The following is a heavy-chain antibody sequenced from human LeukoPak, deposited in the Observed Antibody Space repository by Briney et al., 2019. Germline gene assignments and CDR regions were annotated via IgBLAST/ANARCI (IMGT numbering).Heavy chain of an antibody. V-gene: IGHV3-15*01. Sequence: GGSLRLSCAASGFTFSNAWMTWVRQAPGKGLEWVGRIKSRTDGGTTDYAAPVKGRFTISRDDSKNTLYLQMNSLRAEDTAVYYCAKLGSGLVMSSHRGGSYMDVWGKGTTVTVSS. CDR1: GFTFSNAW. CDR3: AKLGSGLVMSSHRGGSYMDV. J-gene: IGHJ6*03. D-gene: IGHD7-27*01. CDR2: IKSRTDGGTT.